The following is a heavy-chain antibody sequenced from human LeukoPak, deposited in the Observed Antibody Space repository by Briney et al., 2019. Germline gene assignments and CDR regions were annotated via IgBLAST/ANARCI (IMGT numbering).Heavy chain of an antibody. V-gene: IGHV1-2*02. J-gene: IGHJ4*02. D-gene: IGHD2-21*01. Sequence: ASVKVSCKTSGYRFTGYYLHWVRQAPGQGLEWMGWMNPKSGATDYARKFQGRVTMTRDTSISTAYMELSRLRSDDTAVYYCARVSASLWSDYWGQGTLVTVSS. CDR3: ARVSASLWSDY. CDR1: GYRFTGYY. CDR2: MNPKSGAT.